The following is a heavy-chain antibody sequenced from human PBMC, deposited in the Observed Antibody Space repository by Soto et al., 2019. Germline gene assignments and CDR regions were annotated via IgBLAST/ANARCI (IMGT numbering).Heavy chain of an antibody. Sequence: QVQLQESGPGLVKPSETLSLTCTVSGGSVPSASYYWSWIRQPPGKGLEWIGYIYFSGSTNYNPSLKSRVSISVDTSKNQISLKLSSVTAADTAVYYCARDQGIAVAVFDHWGQGTLVTVSS. CDR2: IYFSGST. CDR3: ARDQGIAVAVFDH. V-gene: IGHV4-61*01. J-gene: IGHJ4*02. CDR1: GGSVPSASYY. D-gene: IGHD6-19*01.